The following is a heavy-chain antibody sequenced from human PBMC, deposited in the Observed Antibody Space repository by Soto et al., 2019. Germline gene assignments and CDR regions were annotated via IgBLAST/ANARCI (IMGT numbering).Heavy chain of an antibody. CDR2: ISAYNGNT. J-gene: IGHJ6*02. Sequence: QVQLVQSGAEVKKPGASVKVSCKASGYTFTSYGISWVRQAPGQGLEWMGWISAYNGNTNYAQKLQGRVTMTTDTSTSTAYMELRSLRSDDTAVYYCARMAAAGTRFYRYYYYGMDVWGQGTTVTVSS. D-gene: IGHD6-13*01. CDR3: ARMAAAGTRFYRYYYYGMDV. CDR1: GYTFTSYG. V-gene: IGHV1-18*01.